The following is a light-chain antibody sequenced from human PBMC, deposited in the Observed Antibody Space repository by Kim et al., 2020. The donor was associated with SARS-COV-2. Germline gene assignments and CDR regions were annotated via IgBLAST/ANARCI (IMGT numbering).Light chain of an antibody. V-gene: IGKV1-39*01. CDR1: QSISNY. CDR3: QQSYTTPRT. CDR2: AAS. J-gene: IGKJ2*01. Sequence: SASVGDRVTLTCRASQSISNYLNWYQQKPGKAPKLLIYAASSLQTGVPSRFSGSGSGTHFTLTIDSLQPEDFATYYCQQSYTTPRTFGQGTKLEI.